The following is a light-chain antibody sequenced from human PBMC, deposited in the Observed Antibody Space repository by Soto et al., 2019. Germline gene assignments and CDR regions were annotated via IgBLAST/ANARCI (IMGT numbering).Light chain of an antibody. CDR1: QGISSY. CDR3: QKYYSAPET. CDR2: AAS. Sequence: DIQMTQSPSSLSASVGDRVTITCRASQGISSYLAWYQQKPGKVPKVLIYAASTLQSGVPYRCSGSGSGTEFPLTISRLQPEAVATYYWQKYYSAPETFGQGTKVEIK. J-gene: IGKJ1*01. V-gene: IGKV1-27*01.